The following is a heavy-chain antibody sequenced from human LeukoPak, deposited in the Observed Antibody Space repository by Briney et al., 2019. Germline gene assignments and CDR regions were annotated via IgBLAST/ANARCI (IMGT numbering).Heavy chain of an antibody. D-gene: IGHD3-22*01. J-gene: IGHJ5*02. CDR2: ISGYNANT. CDR3: ARIPRRLMYESSGSANWFDL. Sequence: ASVKVSCKASGYTFSSNAIGWVRQAPGQGLEWMGGISGYNANTLYARDLQGRITMTTDTSTSTAYMELRNLRSDDTAVYYCARIPRRLMYESSGSANWFDLWGQGTLVTVSS. CDR1: GYTFSSNA. V-gene: IGHV1-18*01.